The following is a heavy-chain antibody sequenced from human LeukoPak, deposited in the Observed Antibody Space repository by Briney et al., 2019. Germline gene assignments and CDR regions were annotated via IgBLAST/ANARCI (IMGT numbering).Heavy chain of an antibody. D-gene: IGHD4-17*01. CDR3: TRVEDSTVTIDY. CDR2: IRSKAYGGTT. V-gene: IGHV3-49*04. Sequence: GGSLRLSCAASGFTFSNAWMSWVRQAPGKGLEWVGFIRSKAYGGTTEYAASVKGRFTISRDDSKSIAYLQMNSLKSEDTAVYYCTRVEDSTVTIDYWGQGTLVTVSS. CDR1: GFTFSNAW. J-gene: IGHJ4*02.